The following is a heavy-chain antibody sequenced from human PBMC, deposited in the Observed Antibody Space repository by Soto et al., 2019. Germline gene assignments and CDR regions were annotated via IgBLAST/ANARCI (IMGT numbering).Heavy chain of an antibody. CDR1: GFTFSIYV. J-gene: IGHJ3*01. CDR2: VSGSAGTT. D-gene: IGHD5-18*01. Sequence: EVQLLESGGGLVQPGGSLRLSCEASGFTFSIYVMTWVRQAPGKGLEWVSAVSGSAGTTYYADSVKGRFSISRDNYKNTLYLQMNSLTADDTAVYYCARVQGTALNAFDVWGHGTMVTVSS. V-gene: IGHV3-23*01. CDR3: ARVQGTALNAFDV.